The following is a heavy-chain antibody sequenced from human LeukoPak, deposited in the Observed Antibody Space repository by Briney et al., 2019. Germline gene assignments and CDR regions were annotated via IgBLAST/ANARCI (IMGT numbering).Heavy chain of an antibody. V-gene: IGHV3-21*01. CDR3: ARDPRIAAAGAYYYYGMDV. Sequence: GGSLRLSCAASGFTFSSYSMNWVRQAPGKGLEWVSSISSSSSYIYYAESVKGRFTISRDNAKNSLYLQMNSLRAEDTAVYYCARDPRIAAAGAYYYYGMDVWGQGTTVTVSS. CDR1: GFTFSSYS. J-gene: IGHJ6*02. CDR2: ISSSSSYI. D-gene: IGHD6-13*01.